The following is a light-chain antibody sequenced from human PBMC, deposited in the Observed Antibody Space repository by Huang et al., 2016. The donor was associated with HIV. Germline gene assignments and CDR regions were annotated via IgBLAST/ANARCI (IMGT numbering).Light chain of an antibody. CDR2: GAS. Sequence: EIVLTQSPGTLSLSPGERATLSCRASQSVSSNYLAGYQQKPGQAPRLLIYGASSRATGIPDRFSGSGAGTDFTLTISRLQPEDFAVYYCQQYGSSPGTFGQGTKVEIK. V-gene: IGKV3-20*01. J-gene: IGKJ1*01. CDR1: QSVSSNY. CDR3: QQYGSSPGT.